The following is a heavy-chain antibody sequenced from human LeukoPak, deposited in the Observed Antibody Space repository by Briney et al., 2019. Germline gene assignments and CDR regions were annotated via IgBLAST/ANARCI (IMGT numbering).Heavy chain of an antibody. D-gene: IGHD3-10*01. V-gene: IGHV4-4*08. Sequence: PSETLSLTCTVSGGSISSYYWSWIRQPPGKGLEWIGRTYTSGSTNYNPSLKSRVTISVDTSKNQFSLKLSSVTAADTAVYYCARGPQARGSGSLIDWGQGTLVTVSS. CDR3: ARGPQARGSGSLID. CDR1: GGSISSYY. J-gene: IGHJ4*02. CDR2: TYTSGST.